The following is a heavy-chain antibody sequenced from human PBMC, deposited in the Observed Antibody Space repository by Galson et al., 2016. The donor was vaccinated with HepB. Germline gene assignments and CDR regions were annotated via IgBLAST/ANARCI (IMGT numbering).Heavy chain of an antibody. V-gene: IGHV3-23*01. CDR1: GFTFSDYA. CDR3: AKYQGGEHHHSYMDD. CDR2: TFGPGGT. J-gene: IGHJ6*03. Sequence: SLRLSCAASGFTFSDYAMSWVRQAPGKGLEWVSLTFGPGGTYYADSVKGRFTISRDNSKNTLYLQMNSLRAVDTATYYCAKYQGGEHHHSYMDDWGRGSTVTVAS. D-gene: IGHD1/OR15-1a*01.